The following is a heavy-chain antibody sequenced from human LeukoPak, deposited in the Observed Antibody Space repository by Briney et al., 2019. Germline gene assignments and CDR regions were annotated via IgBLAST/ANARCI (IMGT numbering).Heavy chain of an antibody. CDR2: IYYSGST. J-gene: IGHJ4*02. CDR1: GGSISSYY. Sequence: SETLSLTCTVSGGSISSYYWSWIRQPPGKGLEWIGCIYYSGSTNYNPSLKSRVTISVDTSKNQFSLKLSSVTAADTAVYYCASGDTAMNDYWGQGTLVTVSS. D-gene: IGHD5-18*01. CDR3: ASGDTAMNDY. V-gene: IGHV4-59*01.